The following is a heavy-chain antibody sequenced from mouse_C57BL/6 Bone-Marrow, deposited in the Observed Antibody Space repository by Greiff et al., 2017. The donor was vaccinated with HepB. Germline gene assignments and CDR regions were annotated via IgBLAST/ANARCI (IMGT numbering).Heavy chain of an antibody. D-gene: IGHD1-1*01. CDR1: GYTFTSYW. CDR2: IDPSDSYT. CDR3: ARSDDYGRSPWWYFDV. Sequence: QVQLQQPGAELVKPGASVKLSCKASGYTFTSYWMQWVKQRPGQGLEWIGEIDPSDSYTNYNQKFKGKATLTVETSSSTAYMQHSSLTSEDSAVDYSARSDDYGRSPWWYFDVWGTGTTVTVAS. J-gene: IGHJ1*03. V-gene: IGHV1-50*01.